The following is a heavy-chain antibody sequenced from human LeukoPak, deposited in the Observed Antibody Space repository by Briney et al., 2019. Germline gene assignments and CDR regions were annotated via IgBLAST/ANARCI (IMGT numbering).Heavy chain of an antibody. V-gene: IGHV1-2*02. CDR3: ARSPHILTGENFDF. CDR1: GYTFTDDY. J-gene: IGHJ4*02. Sequence: ASVKVSCKASGYTFTDDYIHWVRQAPGQGLEWMGWINVNSGGTNYAQKFYARVTMTRDTSISTAYMELSRLRSDDTAVFYCARSPHILTGENFDFWGQGTLVTVSP. D-gene: IGHD3-9*01. CDR2: INVNSGGT.